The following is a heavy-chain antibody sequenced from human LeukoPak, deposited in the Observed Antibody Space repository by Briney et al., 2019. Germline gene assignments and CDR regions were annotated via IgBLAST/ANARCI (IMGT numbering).Heavy chain of an antibody. CDR3: ANNYVYCGASSCTPGDY. V-gene: IGHV3-30*02. J-gene: IGHJ4*02. D-gene: IGHD2-15*01. CDR1: GFTFSSYG. CDR2: IRYEGSNK. Sequence: PGGSLRLSCAASGFTFSSYGMHWVRQAPGKGLEWVAIIRYEGSNKYHADAVKGRFTISRDNSKKKLYLQTNSLRAEDTAVYYCANNYVYCGASSCTPGDYWGQGTLVTVSS.